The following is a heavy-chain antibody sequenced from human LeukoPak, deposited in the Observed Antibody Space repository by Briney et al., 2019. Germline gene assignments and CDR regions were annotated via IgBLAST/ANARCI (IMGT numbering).Heavy chain of an antibody. CDR1: GFTFSDYY. CDR2: ISSSGSTI. D-gene: IGHD3-22*01. J-gene: IGHJ5*02. V-gene: IGHV3-11*01. Sequence: GGSLRLSCAASGFTFSDYYMSWIRQAPGKGLEWVSYISSSGSTIYYADSVKGRFTISRDNAKNSLYLQMNSLRAEDTAVYYCARVPTGHYDSSGYYYETLPNWFDPWGLGTLVTVSS. CDR3: ARVPTGHYDSSGYYYETLPNWFDP.